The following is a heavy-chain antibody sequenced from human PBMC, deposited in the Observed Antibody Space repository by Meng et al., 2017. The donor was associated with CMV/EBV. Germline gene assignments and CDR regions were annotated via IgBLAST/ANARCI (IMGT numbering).Heavy chain of an antibody. CDR1: GFSLSTSGVG. CDR2: IYWDDDK. Sequence: TLTGSRPTLVNPTQTLTLTCTFSGFSLSTSGVGVGWIRQPPGQALEWLALIYWDDDKRYSPSLKSRLTITKDTSKNQVVLTMTNMDPVDTATYYCAHLDTAKLHFDYWGQGTLVTVSS. V-gene: IGHV2-5*02. D-gene: IGHD5-18*01. J-gene: IGHJ4*02. CDR3: AHLDTAKLHFDY.